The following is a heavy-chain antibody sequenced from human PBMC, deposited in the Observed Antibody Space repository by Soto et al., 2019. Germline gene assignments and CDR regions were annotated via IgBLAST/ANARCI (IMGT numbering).Heavy chain of an antibody. CDR2: VSSDGNRK. CDR1: GFTFSDYA. CDR3: AKAEASGRGPPFSCDI. D-gene: IGHD6-19*01. Sequence: HPGGSLRLSCSASGFTFSDYAMHWVRQAPGKGLEWVATVSSDGNRKYYATSVKGRFAISKDKSMGTLFLQMDSLGADDTAVYYCAKAEASGRGPPFSCDIWGQGTMVTVSS. J-gene: IGHJ3*02. V-gene: IGHV3-30*18.